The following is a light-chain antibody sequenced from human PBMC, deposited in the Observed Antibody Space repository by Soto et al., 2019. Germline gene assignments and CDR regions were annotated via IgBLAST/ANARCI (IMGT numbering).Light chain of an antibody. CDR1: QSVGDY. V-gene: IGKV3-15*01. Sequence: EIAVTKSPATVSRGKGERATLSCRATQSVGDYLACYLQRPGQAPRLLRYGASTRATDIPARFSGSGSGTEFTLTITGLQSEDFAVYYCQQYNGWPWTFGLGTKVDI. CDR3: QQYNGWPWT. CDR2: GAS. J-gene: IGKJ1*01.